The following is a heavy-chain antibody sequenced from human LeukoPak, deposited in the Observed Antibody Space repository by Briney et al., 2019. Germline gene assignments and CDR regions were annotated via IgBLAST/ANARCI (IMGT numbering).Heavy chain of an antibody. J-gene: IGHJ2*01. CDR2: FYYSGST. CDR1: GVSISSHY. D-gene: IGHD3-10*01. Sequence: SETLSLTCTVAGVSISSHYWSWIRQPAGKVLESVGYFYYSGSTNYNPSFKGRVTMSVDTSKNQFSLKLTSVTASDTAVYYCARGYYSYDLWGRGTLVTVSS. V-gene: IGHV4-59*11. CDR3: ARGYYSYDL.